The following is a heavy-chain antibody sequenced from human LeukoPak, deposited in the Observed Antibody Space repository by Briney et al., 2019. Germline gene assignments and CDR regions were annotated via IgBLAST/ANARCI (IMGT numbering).Heavy chain of an antibody. V-gene: IGHV4-34*01. CDR3: ARVTYYYDSSGYYYLQSGAFDI. Sequence: SETLSLTCAVYGGSFSGYYWGWIRQPPGKGLEWIGSMYHSGNTYYNPSLKSRVTISVETSKSQFSLKLTSVTAADTAVYYCARVTYYYDSSGYYYLQSGAFDIWGQGTMVTVSS. D-gene: IGHD3-22*01. CDR1: GGSFSGYY. J-gene: IGHJ3*02. CDR2: MYHSGNT.